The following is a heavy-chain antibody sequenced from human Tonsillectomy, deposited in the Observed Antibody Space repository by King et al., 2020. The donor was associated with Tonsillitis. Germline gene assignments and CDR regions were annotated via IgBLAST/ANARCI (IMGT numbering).Heavy chain of an antibody. CDR1: GGSISSYY. D-gene: IGHD4-23*01. CDR2: IYYSGST. CDR3: ARRETDYAGQFYS. Sequence: QLQESGPGLVKPSETLALTCTVSGGSISSYYWSGIRQPPGRGLEWIGYIYYSGSTNYNPTLKSRVTISVDTSKNQFSLKLSSVTAADTAVYYCARRETDYAGQFYSWGQGTLVTVSS. J-gene: IGHJ4*02. V-gene: IGHV4-59*01.